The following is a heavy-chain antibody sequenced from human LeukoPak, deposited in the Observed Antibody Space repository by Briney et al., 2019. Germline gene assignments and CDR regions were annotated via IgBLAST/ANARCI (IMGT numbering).Heavy chain of an antibody. J-gene: IGHJ4*02. V-gene: IGHV1-2*02. Sequence: ASVKVSCKASGYTFVGYYLHWVRQAPGQGLEWMGWINPNSGGTNYAQKFQGRVTMTRDTSISTAYMELSRLRSDDTAVYYCARARDYGDYEGLDYWGQGTLVTVSS. CDR3: ARARDYGDYEGLDY. CDR2: INPNSGGT. D-gene: IGHD4-17*01. CDR1: GYTFVGYY.